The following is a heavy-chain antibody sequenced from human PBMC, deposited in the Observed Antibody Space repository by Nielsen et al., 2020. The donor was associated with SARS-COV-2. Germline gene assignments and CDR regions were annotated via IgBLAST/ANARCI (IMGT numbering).Heavy chain of an antibody. V-gene: IGHV4-4*02. CDR3: AREGDCNNGICYIRGMDV. CDR2: VSHSGSI. J-gene: IGHJ6*03. CDR1: GGSVSSNDW. Sequence: SETLSLTCAVSGGSVSSNDWWTWVRQSPGKGLEWLGEVSHSGSINYNPSLKSRVTLSMDKSKRQFSLRLTSVSAADTAVYYCAREGDCNNGICYIRGMDVWGEGTTVTVSS. D-gene: IGHD2-8*01.